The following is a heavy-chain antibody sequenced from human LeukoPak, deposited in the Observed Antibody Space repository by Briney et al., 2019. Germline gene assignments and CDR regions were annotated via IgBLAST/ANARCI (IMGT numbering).Heavy chain of an antibody. Sequence: SDTLSLTCTVSGDSISTYYWSWIRQPPGKGLEWIGYIYYSGSTNYNPSLKSRVTISVDTSKNQFSLKLSSVTTADTAVYYCARGYAFFDYWGQGTLVTVSS. CDR1: GDSISTYY. CDR3: ARGYAFFDY. V-gene: IGHV4-59*07. CDR2: IYYSGST. J-gene: IGHJ4*02. D-gene: IGHD5-18*01.